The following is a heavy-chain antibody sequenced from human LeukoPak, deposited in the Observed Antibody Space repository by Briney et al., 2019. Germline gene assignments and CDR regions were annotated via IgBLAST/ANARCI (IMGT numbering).Heavy chain of an antibody. CDR2: ISSSSSTI. V-gene: IGHV3-48*01. CDR3: ARDQVPSRALMEWELREDAFDI. Sequence: GGSLRLSCAASGFTSSSYSMNWVGQAPGKGLEGDSYISSSSSTIYYADSVQGRFTISRDNAKNSLYLQMNSLRAEDTAVYYCARDQVPSRALMEWELREDAFDIWGQGTMVTVSS. D-gene: IGHD1-26*01. CDR1: GFTSSSYS. J-gene: IGHJ3*02.